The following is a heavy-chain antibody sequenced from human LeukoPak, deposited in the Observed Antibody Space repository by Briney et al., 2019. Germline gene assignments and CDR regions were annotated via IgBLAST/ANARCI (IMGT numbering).Heavy chain of an antibody. CDR3: AAREH. J-gene: IGHJ1*01. CDR2: ISSGSSYI. CDR1: GFTFSSYT. Sequence: GGSLRLSCAASGFTFSSYTMNWVRQAPGKGLEWVSSISSGSSYIYYADSMKGRFTISRDNAKNSLYLQMNSLRAEDTAVYYCAAREHWGQGTLVTVSS. V-gene: IGHV3-21*01.